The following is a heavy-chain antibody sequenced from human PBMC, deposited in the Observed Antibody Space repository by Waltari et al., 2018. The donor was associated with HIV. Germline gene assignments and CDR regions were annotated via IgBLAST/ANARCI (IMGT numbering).Heavy chain of an antibody. D-gene: IGHD2-15*01. Sequence: QVQLVESGGGLVKPGGSLRLSCAASGFTFSDYYMSWIRQAPGKWLGWVSFSSRSGSTLYYADSVKGRFTISRDNAKNSLYLQMNSLRAEDTAVYYCARAYCSGGSCSNSYFDYWGQGTLVTVSS. J-gene: IGHJ4*02. CDR2: SSRSGSTL. CDR1: GFTFSDYY. V-gene: IGHV3-11*01. CDR3: ARAYCSGGSCSNSYFDY.